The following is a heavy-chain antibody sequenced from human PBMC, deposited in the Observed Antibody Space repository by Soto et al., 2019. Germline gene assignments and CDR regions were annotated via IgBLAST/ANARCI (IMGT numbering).Heavy chain of an antibody. J-gene: IGHJ4*02. V-gene: IGHV3-74*01. Sequence: EVQLVESGGGLVQPGGSLRLSCAASGFTFSSYWMHWVRQTPGKGLVWVSRIDDTGSVTTYADSVKGRFTISRDNAKNTLYLQMNSLRAEDTAVYYCARSIPRYCSGGSCYWAHDYWGQGTLVTVSS. CDR1: GFTFSSYW. CDR2: IDDTGSVT. D-gene: IGHD2-15*01. CDR3: ARSIPRYCSGGSCYWAHDY.